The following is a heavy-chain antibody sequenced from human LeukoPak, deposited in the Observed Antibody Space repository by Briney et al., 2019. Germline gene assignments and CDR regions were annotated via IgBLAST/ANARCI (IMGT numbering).Heavy chain of an antibody. D-gene: IGHD1-26*01. V-gene: IGHV4-39*01. CDR3: GRHDSGTYYRFDY. Sequence: SETLSLTCTVSGGSISSSSYYWNWIRQPPGKGLEWIGSVNYGGPTSYNPSLKSRVTISVDTSRNQFSLKLSSVTAADTSVYYCGRHDSGTYYRFDYWGQGSLVTVSS. J-gene: IGHJ4*02. CDR2: VNYGGPT. CDR1: GGSISSSSYY.